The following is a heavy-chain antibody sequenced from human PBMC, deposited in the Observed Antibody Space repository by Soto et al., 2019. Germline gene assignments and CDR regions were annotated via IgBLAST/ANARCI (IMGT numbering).Heavy chain of an antibody. V-gene: IGHV3-48*01. CDR1: GFTFSSYS. J-gene: IGHJ4*02. Sequence: GGSLRLSCAASGFTFSSYSMNWVRQAPGKGLEWVSYISSSSSTIYYADSVKGRFTISRDNAKNSLYLQMNSLRAEDTAVYYCARVPGGWYSNLDYWGQGTLVTVSS. CDR3: ARVPGGWYSNLDY. D-gene: IGHD6-19*01. CDR2: ISSSSSTI.